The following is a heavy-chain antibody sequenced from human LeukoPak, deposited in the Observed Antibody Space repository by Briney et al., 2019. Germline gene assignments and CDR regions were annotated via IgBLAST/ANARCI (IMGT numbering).Heavy chain of an antibody. CDR2: IYYSGST. J-gene: IGHJ4*02. D-gene: IGHD1-1*01. CDR1: GGSISSSSYY. Sequence: PSETLSLTYTVSGGSISSSSYYWGWIRQPPGKGLEWIGSIYYSGSTYYNPSLKSRVTISVDTSKNQFSLKLSSVAAADTAVYYCARHRSQLSLTPFDYWGQGTLVTVSS. V-gene: IGHV4-39*01. CDR3: ARHRSQLSLTPFDY.